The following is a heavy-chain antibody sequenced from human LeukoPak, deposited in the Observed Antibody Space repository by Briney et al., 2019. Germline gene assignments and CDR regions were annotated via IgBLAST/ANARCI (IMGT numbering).Heavy chain of an antibody. CDR1: GFTFSSYG. V-gene: IGHV3-33*06. J-gene: IGHJ3*02. Sequence: GGSVSLSCAASGFTFSSYGMHWVRQAPGKGLEWVAVMWYDGSNKYYADSVKGRFTISRDNSKNTLYLQMNSLRAEDTAVYYCAKDRNSSNSGAFDIWSQGTMVTVSS. CDR2: MWYDGSNK. D-gene: IGHD6-13*01. CDR3: AKDRNSSNSGAFDI.